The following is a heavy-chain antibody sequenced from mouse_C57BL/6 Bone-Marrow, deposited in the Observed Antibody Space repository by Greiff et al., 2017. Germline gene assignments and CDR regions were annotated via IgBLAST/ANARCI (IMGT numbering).Heavy chain of an antibody. V-gene: IGHV2-5*01. CDR2: IWRGGST. Sequence: QVQLQQSGPGLVQPSQSLSITCTVSGFSLTSYGVHWVRQSPGKGLEWLGVIWRGGSTDYNAAFMSRLSITKDNSKSQVFFKMNSLQADDTAIYYGAKLYSNYFYWYFDVWGTGTTVTVSS. CDR3: AKLYSNYFYWYFDV. J-gene: IGHJ1*03. D-gene: IGHD2-5*01. CDR1: GFSLTSYG.